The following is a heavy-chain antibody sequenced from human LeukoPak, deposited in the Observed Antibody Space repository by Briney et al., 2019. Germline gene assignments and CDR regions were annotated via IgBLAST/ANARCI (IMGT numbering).Heavy chain of an antibody. J-gene: IGHJ6*02. CDR2: ISFSGATM. CDR1: GFTFCDYY. V-gene: IGHV3-11*01. CDR3: AKDGRPQGHYYYGMDV. Sequence: GGSLRLSCAASGFTFCDYYMSWIRQAPGKGLEWVSYISFSGATMFYADSVEGRFTVSRDNAKNSVYLQMNSLSADDTAVYYCAKDGRPQGHYYYGMDVWGQGTTVTVSS.